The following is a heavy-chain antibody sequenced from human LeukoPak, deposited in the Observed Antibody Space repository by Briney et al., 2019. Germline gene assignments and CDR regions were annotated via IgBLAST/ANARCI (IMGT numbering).Heavy chain of an antibody. CDR2: IFPGDSDT. CDR1: GYSFTSYC. J-gene: IGHJ3*02. D-gene: IGHD1-26*01. CDR3: ASRRGIGSHDVCDI. V-gene: IGHV5-51*01. Sequence: GESLKISCKGSGYSFTSYCISCVGQMPGKGLEWMGIIFPGDSDTTYSPSFQGQVSISADKSTSTAYLQWSSLRASDTAMYYCASRRGIGSHDVCDIWGQGTMVTVSS.